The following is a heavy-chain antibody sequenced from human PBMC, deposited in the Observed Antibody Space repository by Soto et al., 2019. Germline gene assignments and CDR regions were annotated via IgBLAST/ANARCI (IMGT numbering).Heavy chain of an antibody. V-gene: IGHV3-23*01. CDR1: GFTFSSYA. CDR3: ARASPRGRYFDWLIFPLGH. J-gene: IGHJ4*02. Sequence: PGGSLRLSCAASGFTFSSYAMSWVRQAPGKGLEWVSAISGSGGSTYYADSVKGRFTISRDTAKNSLYLQMNSLRVDDTALYFCARASPRGRYFDWLIFPLGHWGQGTLVTVSS. CDR2: ISGSGGST. D-gene: IGHD3-9*01.